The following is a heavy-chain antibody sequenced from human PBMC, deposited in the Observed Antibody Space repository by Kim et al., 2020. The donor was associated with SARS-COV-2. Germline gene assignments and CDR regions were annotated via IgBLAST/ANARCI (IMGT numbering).Heavy chain of an antibody. CDR2: ISGYNGDA. Sequence: ASVKVSCKASGYNLATYGISWVRQAPGQGLEWMAWISGYNGDANHAQGLQGRVTVTTDTSTNTAIMELRSLRSDDTAVYYCVRDEKRSCCGDNCPGYFDYWGQGTLVTVSS. CDR1: GYNLATYG. D-gene: IGHD2-15*01. V-gene: IGHV1-18*04. CDR3: VRDEKRSCCGDNCPGYFDY. J-gene: IGHJ4*02.